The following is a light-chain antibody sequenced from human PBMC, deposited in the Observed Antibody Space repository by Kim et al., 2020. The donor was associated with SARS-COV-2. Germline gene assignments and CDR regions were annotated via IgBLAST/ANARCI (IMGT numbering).Light chain of an antibody. Sequence: QSVLTQPPSASGTPGQRVTISCSGSSSNIGSNYVYWYQQLPGTAPKLLIYNSNQRPSGVPDRFSGSKSGTSASLAISGLRSEDEADYYCAAWDDGLSGCYVFGTGTKVTVL. J-gene: IGLJ1*01. CDR2: NSN. CDR3: AAWDDGLSGCYV. V-gene: IGLV1-47*01. CDR1: SSNIGSNY.